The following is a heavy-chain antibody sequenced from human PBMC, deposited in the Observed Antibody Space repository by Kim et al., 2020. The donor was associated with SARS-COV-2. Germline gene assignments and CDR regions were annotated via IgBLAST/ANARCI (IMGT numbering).Heavy chain of an antibody. CDR2: INHSGST. CDR3: ARGNSSSWYNWFDP. D-gene: IGHD6-13*01. V-gene: IGHV4-34*01. Sequence: SETLSLTCAVYGGSFSGYYWSWIRQPPGKGLEWIGEINHSGSTNYNPSLKSRVTISVDTSKNQFSLKLSSVTAADTAVYYCARGNSSSWYNWFDPWGQGTLVTVSS. J-gene: IGHJ5*02. CDR1: GGSFSGYY.